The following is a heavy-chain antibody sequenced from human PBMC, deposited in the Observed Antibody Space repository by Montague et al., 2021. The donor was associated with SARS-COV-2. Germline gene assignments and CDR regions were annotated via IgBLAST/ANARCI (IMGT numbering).Heavy chain of an antibody. Sequence: SETLSLTCTVSGGSISSSSYYWGWIRQPPGKGLEWIGSIYYSGSTYYNPSFKSRVTISGDTSKNQFSLKLSSVTAADTAVYYCARVGRQQLVRLSGMDVWGQGTTVTVSS. D-gene: IGHD6-13*01. V-gene: IGHV4-39*07. J-gene: IGHJ6*02. CDR2: IYYSGST. CDR1: GGSISSSSYY. CDR3: ARVGRQQLVRLSGMDV.